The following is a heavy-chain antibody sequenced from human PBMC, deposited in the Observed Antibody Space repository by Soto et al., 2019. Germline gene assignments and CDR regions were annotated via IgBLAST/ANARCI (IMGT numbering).Heavy chain of an antibody. CDR3: ARHHGPTTSENWFDP. CDR1: CHTSFTYY. V-gene: IGHV1-18*01. D-gene: IGHD5-12*01. CDR2: TGTYSGDT. Sequence: ASVKVATEASCHTSFTYYNSSALPAPGHGPEWLGWTGTYSGDTKYAQKFQGRVTMTTDTSTTTAYLDLRSLRSDDTAVYYCARHHGPTTSENWFDPWGQGTLVTVSS. J-gene: IGHJ5*02.